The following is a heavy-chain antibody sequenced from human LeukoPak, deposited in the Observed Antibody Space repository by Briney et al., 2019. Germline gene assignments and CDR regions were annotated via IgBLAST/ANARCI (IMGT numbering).Heavy chain of an antibody. Sequence: ASVKVSCKASGYTFTGYYMHWVRQAPRQGLEWMGWINPNSGGTNYAQKFQGRVTMTRDTSTSTAYMELRSLRSDDTAVYYCARDLGYSSSSATPLDYWGQGTLVTVSS. D-gene: IGHD6-6*01. V-gene: IGHV1-2*02. CDR1: GYTFTGYY. CDR3: ARDLGYSSSSATPLDY. CDR2: INPNSGGT. J-gene: IGHJ4*02.